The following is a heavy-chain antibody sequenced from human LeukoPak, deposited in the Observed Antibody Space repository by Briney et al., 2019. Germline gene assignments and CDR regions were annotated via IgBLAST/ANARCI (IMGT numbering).Heavy chain of an antibody. CDR2: ISSSSSTI. CDR1: GFTFSSYS. CDR3: AREFSGRNYGFPFDY. Sequence: GGSLRLSCAASGFTFSSYSMNWVRQAPGKGLEWVSYISSSSSTIYYADSVKGRFTISRDNAKNSLYLQMNSLRAEDTAVYYCAREFSGRNYGFPFDYWGQGTLVTVSS. V-gene: IGHV3-48*01. J-gene: IGHJ4*02. D-gene: IGHD1-26*01.